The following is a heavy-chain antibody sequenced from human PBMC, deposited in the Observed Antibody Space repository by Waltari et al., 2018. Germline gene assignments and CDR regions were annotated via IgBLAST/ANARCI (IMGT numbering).Heavy chain of an antibody. CDR1: GYTFTDYY. CDR2: INPKSGGT. CDR3: ARELTVTTTAEYFQH. Sequence: QVQLVQSGAEVKKPGASVTVSCKASGYTFTDYYLHWVRQAPGQGLEWMGWINPKSGGTKYAEKFQGRVTMTRDTSISTAYMDLSRLRSDDTAVYYCARELTVTTTAEYFQHWGQGTLITVSS. J-gene: IGHJ1*01. D-gene: IGHD4-17*01. V-gene: IGHV1-2*02.